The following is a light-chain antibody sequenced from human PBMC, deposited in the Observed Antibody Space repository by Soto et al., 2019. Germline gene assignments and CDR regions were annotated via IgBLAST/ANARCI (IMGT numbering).Light chain of an antibody. Sequence: VLTQSPGTLSLSPGERATLSCRASQSVSNNYLAWYQQKPGQSPKLLIFGSTDRATSIPDRVSVSGSGTHLALTISKLEPDDFAVYYCHQYGSSPPYTFGQGTKLEVK. CDR2: GST. CDR3: HQYGSSPPYT. CDR1: QSVSNNY. J-gene: IGKJ2*01. V-gene: IGKV3-20*01.